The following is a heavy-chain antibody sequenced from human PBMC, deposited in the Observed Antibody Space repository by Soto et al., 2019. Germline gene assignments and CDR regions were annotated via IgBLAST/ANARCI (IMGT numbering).Heavy chain of an antibody. Sequence: QVQLVESGGGVVQPGRSLRLSCAASGFTFSNYGMHWVRQAPGKGLEWVAVVSYDGSNKYYTDSVKGRFTISRDNSKNTLYLQMNSLRAEDTAVYYCAKGESNTGRYSGAVYFDYWGQGTLVTVSS. CDR1: GFTFSNYG. V-gene: IGHV3-30*18. D-gene: IGHD1-26*01. J-gene: IGHJ4*02. CDR3: AKGESNTGRYSGAVYFDY. CDR2: VSYDGSNK.